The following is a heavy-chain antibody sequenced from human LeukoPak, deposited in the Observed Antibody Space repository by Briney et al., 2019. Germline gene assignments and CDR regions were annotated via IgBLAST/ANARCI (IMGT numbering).Heavy chain of an antibody. V-gene: IGHV3-74*01. Sequence: GGSLRLSCAASGFTFSSYWMHWVRQAPGKGLVWVSRIKSDGSTRYADSVKGRFTISRDNSKNTVSLQMTSLRAEDTGVYYCARAPSEIGGYYPEYFRHWGQGTLVIVSS. CDR3: ARAPSEIGGYYPEYFRH. D-gene: IGHD3-22*01. CDR2: IKSDGST. CDR1: GFTFSSYW. J-gene: IGHJ1*01.